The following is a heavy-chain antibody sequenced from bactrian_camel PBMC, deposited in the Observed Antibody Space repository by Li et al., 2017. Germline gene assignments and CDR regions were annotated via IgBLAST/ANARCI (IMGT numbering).Heavy chain of an antibody. V-gene: IGHV3S53*01. Sequence: HVQLVESGGGSVQAGGSLRLSCAASGRIYSVYVMGWFRQFPGKQREAVATIDSSGRTVYADSMKGRFTKAFDNAEKILYLEMNNLNDEDTALYRCAASWGMSAMAALGRIAQDDFGYWGEGTQVTVS. CDR2: IDSSGRT. J-gene: IGHJ6*01. CDR1: GRIYSVYV. CDR3: AASWGMSAMAALGRIAQDDFGY. D-gene: IGHD5*01.